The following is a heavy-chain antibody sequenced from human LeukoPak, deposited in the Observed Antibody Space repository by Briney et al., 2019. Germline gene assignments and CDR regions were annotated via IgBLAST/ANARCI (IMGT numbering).Heavy chain of an antibody. Sequence: PSETLSLTCTVSGGSISSSSYYWGWIRQPPGKGLEWIGSIYYSGSTYYNPSLKNRVTISVDTSKNQFSLKLSSVTAADTAVYYCARVSISRYSSSWDSLFDPWGQGTLVTVSS. CDR1: GGSISSSSYY. CDR3: ARVSISRYSSSWDSLFDP. J-gene: IGHJ5*02. CDR2: IYYSGST. V-gene: IGHV4-39*07. D-gene: IGHD6-13*01.